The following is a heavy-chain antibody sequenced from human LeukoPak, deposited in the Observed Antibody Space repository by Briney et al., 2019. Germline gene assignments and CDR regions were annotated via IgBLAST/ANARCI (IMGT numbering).Heavy chain of an antibody. CDR2: FGPEDGET. CDR1: GYTLTELS. J-gene: IGHJ4*02. D-gene: IGHD2-21*02. V-gene: IGHV1-24*01. CDR3: ATGPLVVTARGMCY. Sequence: ASVKVSCKVSGYTLTELSTHWVRQAPGKGLEWMGGFGPEDGETIYAQKFQGRVTMTEDTSTDTAYMELSSLRSEDTAVYYCATGPLVVTARGMCYWGQGTLVTVSS.